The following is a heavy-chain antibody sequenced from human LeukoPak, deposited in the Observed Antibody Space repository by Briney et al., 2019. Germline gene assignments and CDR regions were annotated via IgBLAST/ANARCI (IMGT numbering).Heavy chain of an antibody. J-gene: IGHJ4*02. D-gene: IGHD6-19*01. CDR1: GFTFSSYA. CDR3: AKDAVAGHPSGFDY. CDR2: ISGSGAST. Sequence: GGSLRLSCAASGFTFSSYAMSWVRQAPGKGLEWVSAISGSGASTYYADSVKGRFTISRDNSKNTLYLQMHSLRAEDTALYYCAKDAVAGHPSGFDYWGEGTLVTVSS. V-gene: IGHV3-23*01.